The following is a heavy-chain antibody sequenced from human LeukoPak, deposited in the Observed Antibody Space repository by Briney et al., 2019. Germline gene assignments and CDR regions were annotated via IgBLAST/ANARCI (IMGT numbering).Heavy chain of an antibody. CDR2: IDPSGGST. Sequence: GASVKVSCEASGYRFNSYYMHWVRQTPGQGLEWMGIIDPSGGSTSYAQKFQGRVTMTRDTSTSTVYVELSSLISEDTAVYYCATEGVGSTSSSSPDYWGQGTLVTVSS. V-gene: IGHV1-46*02. D-gene: IGHD1-26*01. CDR3: ATEGVGSTSSSSPDY. CDR1: GYRFNSYY. J-gene: IGHJ4*02.